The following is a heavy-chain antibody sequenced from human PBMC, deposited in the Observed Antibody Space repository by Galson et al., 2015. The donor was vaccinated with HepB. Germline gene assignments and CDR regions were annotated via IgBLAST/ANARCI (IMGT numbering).Heavy chain of an antibody. J-gene: IGHJ6*03. V-gene: IGHV1-69*13. CDR1: GGTFSSYA. Sequence: SVKVSCKASGGTFSSYAISWVRQAPGQGLEWMGGIIPIFGTANYAQKFQGRVTITADESTSTAYMELSSLRSEDTAVYYCARGRKLGIQYYYYYMDVWGKGTTVTVSS. CDR2: IIPIFGTA. CDR3: ARGRKLGIQYYYYYMDV. D-gene: IGHD7-27*01.